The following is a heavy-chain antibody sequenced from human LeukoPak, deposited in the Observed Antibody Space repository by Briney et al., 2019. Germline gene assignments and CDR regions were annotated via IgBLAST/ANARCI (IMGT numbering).Heavy chain of an antibody. Sequence: GGSLRLSCAASGFTFSSYRMNWVRQAPGEGLEGVSSIRSSSSDIAYADSVKGRSTTSRPNAKTTLYRQMNSPRAEDTAVSYCARDSTGYYYGMDVWGQGTTVTVSS. CDR2: IRSSSSDI. CDR1: GFTFSSYR. CDR3: ARDSTGYYYGMDV. J-gene: IGHJ6*02. V-gene: IGHV3-21*01.